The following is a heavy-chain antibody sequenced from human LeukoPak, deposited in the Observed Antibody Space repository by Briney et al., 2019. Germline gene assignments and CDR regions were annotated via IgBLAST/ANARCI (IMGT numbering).Heavy chain of an antibody. Sequence: PSETLSLTCTVSGGSISSYYWSWIRQPPGKGLEWIGYIYYSGSTYYNPSLESRVTISVDTSKNQFSLKLTSVTAADTAVYYCAIDRRAGQSGYWFDPWGQGTLVTVSS. CDR1: GGSISSYY. V-gene: IGHV4-59*01. D-gene: IGHD3-22*01. CDR3: AIDRRAGQSGYWFDP. CDR2: IYYSGST. J-gene: IGHJ5*02.